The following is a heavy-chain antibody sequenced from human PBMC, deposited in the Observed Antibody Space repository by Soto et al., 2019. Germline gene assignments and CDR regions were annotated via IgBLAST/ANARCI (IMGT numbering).Heavy chain of an antibody. J-gene: IGHJ4*02. CDR1: GYTFTSYG. D-gene: IGHD3-3*01. CDR2: ISAYNGNT. V-gene: IGHV1-18*01. CDR3: ARDQTITIFGVVINSFDY. Sequence: ASVKVSCKASGYTFTSYGISWVRQAPGQGLEWMGWISAYNGNTNYAQKLQGRVTMTTDTSTSTAYMELRSLRSDDTAVYYCARDQTITIFGVVINSFDYWGQGTLVTVSS.